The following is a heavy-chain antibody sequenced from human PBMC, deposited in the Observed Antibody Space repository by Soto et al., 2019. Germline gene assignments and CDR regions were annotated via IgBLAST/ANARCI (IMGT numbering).Heavy chain of an antibody. CDR2: IYYSGST. D-gene: IGHD2-2*02. CDR1: GGSISSGDYY. V-gene: IGHV4-30-4*01. CDR3: ARDRGYCSSTSCDNYCYYGMDV. Sequence: PSETLSLTCTVSGGSISSGDYYWSWILQPPGKGLEWIGYIYYSGSTYYNPSLKSRVTISVDTSKNQFSLKLSSVTAADTAVYYCARDRGYCSSTSCDNYCYYGMDVWGQGTTVTASS. J-gene: IGHJ6*02.